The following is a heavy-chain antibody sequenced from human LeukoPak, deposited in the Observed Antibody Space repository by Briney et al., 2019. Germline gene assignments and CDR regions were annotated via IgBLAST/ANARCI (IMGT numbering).Heavy chain of an antibody. V-gene: IGHV1-2*02. CDR1: GYTFTGYY. J-gene: IGHJ4*02. D-gene: IGHD3-9*01. Sequence: ASVKVSCKASGYTFTGYYMHWVRQAPGQGLEWMGWINPNSGGTNYAQKFQGRVTMTRDTSISTAYMELSRLRSDDTAVYYCARGDDILTGYYKPVTFDYWGQGTLVTVSS. CDR3: ARGDDILTGYYKPVTFDY. CDR2: INPNSGGT.